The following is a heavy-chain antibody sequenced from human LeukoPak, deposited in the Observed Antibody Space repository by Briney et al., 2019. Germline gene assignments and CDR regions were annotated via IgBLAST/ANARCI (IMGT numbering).Heavy chain of an antibody. J-gene: IGHJ6*02. Sequence: GGSLRLSCAASGFTFSNYGMNWVRQAPGKGLERVSDFSGSGGGTFYADSVKGRFTISRDEAKNTLYLQLNSLRAEDTAVYYCARSLYAHNYYGMDVWGQGTTVTVSS. CDR3: ARSLYAHNYYGMDV. CDR2: FSGSGGGT. D-gene: IGHD2-8*01. V-gene: IGHV3-23*01. CDR1: GFTFSNYG.